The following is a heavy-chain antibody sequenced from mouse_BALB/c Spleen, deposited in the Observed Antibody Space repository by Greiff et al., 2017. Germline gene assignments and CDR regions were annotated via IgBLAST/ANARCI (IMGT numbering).Heavy chain of an antibody. J-gene: IGHJ4*01. CDR3: TRYYLYYYAMDY. V-gene: IGHV1S81*02. Sequence: QVQLQQPGAELVKPGASVKLSCKASGYTFTSYYMYWVKQRPGQGLEWIGGINPSNGGTNFNEKFKSKATLTVDKSSSTAYMQLSSLTSEDSAVYYCTRYYLYYYAMDYWGQGTSVTVSS. D-gene: IGHD1-1*02. CDR2: INPSNGGT. CDR1: GYTFTSYY.